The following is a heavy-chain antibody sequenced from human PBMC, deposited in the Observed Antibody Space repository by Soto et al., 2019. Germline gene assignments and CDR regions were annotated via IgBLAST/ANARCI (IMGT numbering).Heavy chain of an antibody. CDR2: INPSGSST. J-gene: IGHJ5*02. Sequence: ASVKVSCKASGYTFTSYYMHWVRQAPGQGLEWMGIINPSGSSTSYAQKYKGRVTMTRDTSTSTVYMEQSSLRSEDTAVYYCARGVPAAASLRAWFDPWGQATLVTVSS. D-gene: IGHD2-2*01. V-gene: IGHV1-46*01. CDR1: GYTFTSYY. CDR3: ARGVPAAASLRAWFDP.